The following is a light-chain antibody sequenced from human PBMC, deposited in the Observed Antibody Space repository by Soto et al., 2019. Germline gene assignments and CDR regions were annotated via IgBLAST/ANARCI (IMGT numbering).Light chain of an antibody. V-gene: IGKV1-39*01. CDR2: TAS. CDR3: QQTYSTLNS. Sequence: DIQMTQSPSSLSASVGDRVTVTCRASQSISTYLYWYQQRPGKPPKLLIHTASTLQSGVPSRFSGSGSGTHFSLTISSLQPADFATYYCQQTYSTLNSFGQGTKLEIK. J-gene: IGKJ2*03. CDR1: QSISTY.